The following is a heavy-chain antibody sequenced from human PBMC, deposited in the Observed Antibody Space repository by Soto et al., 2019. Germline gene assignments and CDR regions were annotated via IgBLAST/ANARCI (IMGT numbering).Heavy chain of an antibody. Sequence: RGMKRQTPGKGGGWIGSIFYSGTTYYNPSLKSRVTISVDTSKNQFSLKLNSVTAADTAVYYCARDRVMLTFGGASEEWGIDSWGQGTLVTVSS. V-gene: IGHV4-39*07. CDR2: IFYSGTT. J-gene: IGHJ4*02. D-gene: IGHD3-16*01. CDR3: ARDRVMLTFGGASEEWGIDS.